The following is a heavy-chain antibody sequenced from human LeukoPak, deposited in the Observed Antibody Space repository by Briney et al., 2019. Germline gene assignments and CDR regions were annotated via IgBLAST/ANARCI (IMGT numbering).Heavy chain of an antibody. CDR2: INPSGGST. Sequence: GASVKVSCKASGYTFTSYYMPWVRQAPGQGLEWMGIINPSGGSTSYAQKFQGRVTMTRAMSTSTVYMELSSLRSEDTAVYYCARTMLDCSSTSCYDYWGQGTLVTVSS. V-gene: IGHV1-46*01. CDR1: GYTFTSYY. J-gene: IGHJ4*02. D-gene: IGHD2-2*01. CDR3: ARTMLDCSSTSCYDY.